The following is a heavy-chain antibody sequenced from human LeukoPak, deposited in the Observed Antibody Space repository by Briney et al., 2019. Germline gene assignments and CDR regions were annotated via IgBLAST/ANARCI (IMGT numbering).Heavy chain of an antibody. D-gene: IGHD3-22*01. CDR2: ISYDGSNK. Sequence: GRSLRLSCAASGFTFSSYGMHWVRQAPGKGLEWVAVISYDGSNKYYADSVKGRFTISRDNSKNTLYLQMNSLRAEDTAVYYCAKGSYDSSGYYTAWGQGTLVTVSS. CDR1: GFTFSSYG. V-gene: IGHV3-30*18. J-gene: IGHJ5*02. CDR3: AKGSYDSSGYYTA.